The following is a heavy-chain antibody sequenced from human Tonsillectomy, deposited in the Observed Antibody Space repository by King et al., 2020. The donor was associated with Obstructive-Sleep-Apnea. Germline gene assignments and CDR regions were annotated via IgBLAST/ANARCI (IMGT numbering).Heavy chain of an antibody. J-gene: IGHJ6*04. D-gene: IGHD3-3*01. CDR2: IDPSDSYT. CDR3: ARLPPYDLGRMDV. Sequence: VQLVESGAEVKKPGESLRISCKGSGYSFTSYWISWVRQMPGKGLEWMGRIDPSDSYTNYSPSFHGHVTISADKSISNAYLQGTSLKASDTAMYYCARLPPYDLGRMDVWGKGTTVTVSS. CDR1: GYSFTSYW. V-gene: IGHV5-10-1*01.